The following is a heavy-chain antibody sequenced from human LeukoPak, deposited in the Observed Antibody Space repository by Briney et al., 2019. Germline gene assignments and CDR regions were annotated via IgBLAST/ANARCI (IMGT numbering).Heavy chain of an antibody. D-gene: IGHD3-10*01. CDR1: GDSITSAEYS. J-gene: IGHJ4*02. CDR2: VSTSGKT. Sequence: SQTLSLTRTVSGDSITSAEYSWNWIRQPAWKGLEWIGRVSTSGKTFYNPSLNSRVTISLDTSKKQFSLKLSTVTAADTAVYYCARDRLIWFGEFNYWGQGTLVTVSS. V-gene: IGHV4-61*02. CDR3: ARDRLIWFGEFNY.